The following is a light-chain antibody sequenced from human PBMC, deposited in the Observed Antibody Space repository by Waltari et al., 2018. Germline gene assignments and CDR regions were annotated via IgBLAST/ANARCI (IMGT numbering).Light chain of an antibody. CDR3: SSHTSSSTFV. V-gene: IGLV2-14*01. CDR2: EVN. CDR1: SGDVGSYKY. Sequence: QSALTQPASVSGSPGQSITISCTGSSGDVGSYKYVSWYQQHPGQVPKLIIYEVNRRPSGLSNRFSGSKSGNTASLTISGLQAEDEADYYCSSHTSSSTFVFGTGTKVDVL. J-gene: IGLJ1*01.